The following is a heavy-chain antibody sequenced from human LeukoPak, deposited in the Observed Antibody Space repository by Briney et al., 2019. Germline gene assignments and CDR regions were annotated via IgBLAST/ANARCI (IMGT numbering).Heavy chain of an antibody. CDR2: INHSGST. Sequence: SETLSLTCAVYGGSFSGYYWSWIRQPPGKGLEWIGEINHSGSTNCNPSLKSRVTISVDTSKNQFSLKLSSVTAADTAVYYCARGGGIAARRWFDPWGQGTLVTVSS. J-gene: IGHJ5*02. D-gene: IGHD6-6*01. CDR1: GGSFSGYY. CDR3: ARGGGIAARRWFDP. V-gene: IGHV4-34*01.